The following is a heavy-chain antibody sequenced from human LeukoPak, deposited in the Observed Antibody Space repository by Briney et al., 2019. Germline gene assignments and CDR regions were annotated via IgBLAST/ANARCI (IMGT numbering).Heavy chain of an antibody. D-gene: IGHD2-15*01. CDR2: IYVTGST. J-gene: IGHJ5*02. V-gene: IGHV4-4*07. CDR3: AKGSRWFGP. Sequence: SETLSLTCSVSGGSISNYFWTWLRQPAGKGLEWIGRIYVTGSTIYNPSLKSRVTMSVHRSKNQFSLILNSVTAADPAVYYCAKGSRWFGPWGQGALVTVSS. CDR1: GGSISNYF.